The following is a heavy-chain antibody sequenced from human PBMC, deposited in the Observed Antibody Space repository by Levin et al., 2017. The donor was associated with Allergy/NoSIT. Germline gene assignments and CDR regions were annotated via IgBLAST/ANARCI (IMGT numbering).Heavy chain of an antibody. V-gene: IGHV4-31*03. CDR3: SANIGFCNYASCYGPDY. CDR2: IYYNGNT. J-gene: IGHJ4*02. CDR1: GGSVSSGGHY. D-gene: IGHD3-10*01. Sequence: PSETLSLTCTVSGGSVSSGGHYWSWVRQHPGKGLEWIGFIYYNGNTYYNPSLESRVTLSLDTSENQLSLNLSSVTAADTAVYYCSANIGFCNYASCYGPDYWGQGTLVTVSS.